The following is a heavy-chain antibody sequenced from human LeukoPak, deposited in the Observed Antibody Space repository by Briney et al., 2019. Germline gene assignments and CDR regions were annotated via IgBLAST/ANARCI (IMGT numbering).Heavy chain of an antibody. CDR2: ITPVTETA. CDR1: GGTFLSHT. V-gene: IGHV1-69*08. Sequence: SVKVSCKTSGGTFLSHTFSWVRQAPGHGLEWIGKITPVTETAKYAQTFQGRVSIYTDKDTTTVYMDLSGLRPDDTAEYYCARVNLRGSNYNWFDPWGQGTRVIVSS. J-gene: IGHJ5*02. CDR3: ARVNLRGSNYNWFDP. D-gene: IGHD3-10*01.